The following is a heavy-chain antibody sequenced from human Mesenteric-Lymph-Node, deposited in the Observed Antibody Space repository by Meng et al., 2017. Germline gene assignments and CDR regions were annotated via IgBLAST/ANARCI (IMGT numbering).Heavy chain of an antibody. Sequence: QVPLPQSGPGLVKPAQRLALACAISGESVSSTGAAWNWIRQSPSRGLEWLGRTDYRSKWYNDYAVSVKGRIAINPDTSKNQVFLQLNSVTPEDTAVDYCARDYGTSRPFEYWGQGILVTVSS. J-gene: IGHJ4*02. CDR3: ARDYGTSRPFEY. CDR2: TDYRSKWYN. V-gene: IGHV6-1*01. CDR1: GESVSSTGAA. D-gene: IGHD1/OR15-1a*01.